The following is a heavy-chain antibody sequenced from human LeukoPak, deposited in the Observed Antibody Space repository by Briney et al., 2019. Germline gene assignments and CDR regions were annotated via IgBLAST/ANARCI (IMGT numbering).Heavy chain of an antibody. CDR1: GYTFTGYY. CDR2: INPNSGGT. J-gene: IGHJ4*02. V-gene: IGHV1-2*06. D-gene: IGHD3-16*01. Sequence: GASVKVSCKASGYTFTGYYMHWVRQAPGQGLEWMGRINPNSGGTNYAQKFQGRVTMTRDTSISTAYMELSRLRSDDTAVYYCARLGLRLGESARVDYWGQGTLVTVSS. CDR3: ARLGLRLGESARVDY.